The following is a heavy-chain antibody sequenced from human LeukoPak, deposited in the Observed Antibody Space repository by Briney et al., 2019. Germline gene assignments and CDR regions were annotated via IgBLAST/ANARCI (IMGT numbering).Heavy chain of an antibody. CDR1: GGSISSSSYY. V-gene: IGHV4-39*07. CDR3: ATYYYDSSGYTSLDY. J-gene: IGHJ4*02. Sequence: PSETLSLTCTVSGGSISSSSYYWGWIRQPPGKGLEWIGSIYYSGSTYYNPSLKSRVTISVDTSKNQFSLKLSSVTAADTAVYYCATYYYDSSGYTSLDYWGQGTLVTVSS. CDR2: IYYSGST. D-gene: IGHD3-22*01.